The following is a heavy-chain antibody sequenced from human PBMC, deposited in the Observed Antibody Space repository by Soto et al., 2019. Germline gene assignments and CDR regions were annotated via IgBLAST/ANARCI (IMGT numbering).Heavy chain of an antibody. J-gene: IGHJ4*02. CDR2: ISAYNGNT. V-gene: IGHV1-18*01. D-gene: IGHD4-17*01. CDR3: ARSDGPLGDY. Sequence: ASVKVSCKASGYTFTSYGISWVRQAPGQGLEWMGWISAYNGNTNYAQKFQGRVTITRDTSASTAYMELSSLRSEDTAVYYCARSDGPLGDYWGQGTLVTVSS. CDR1: GYTFTSYG.